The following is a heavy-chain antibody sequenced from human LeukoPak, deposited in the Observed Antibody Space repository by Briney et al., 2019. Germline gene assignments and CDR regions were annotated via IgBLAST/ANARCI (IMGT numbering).Heavy chain of an antibody. CDR3: TKAPPGKFDP. J-gene: IGHJ5*02. V-gene: IGHV3-23*01. CDR1: GFTFSSYS. Sequence: GGSLRLSCAASGFTFSSYSMNWVRQAPGKGLEWVSVITGSGGSTYYADSVKGRFTISRDNSKNTLYLQMNSLRAEDTAMYYCTKAPPGKFDPWGQGTLVTVSS. D-gene: IGHD3-10*01. CDR2: ITGSGGST.